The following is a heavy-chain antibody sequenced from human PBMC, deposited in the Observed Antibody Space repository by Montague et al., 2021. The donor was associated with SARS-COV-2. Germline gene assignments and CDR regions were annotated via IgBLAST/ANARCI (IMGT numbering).Heavy chain of an antibody. J-gene: IGHJ6*02. CDR2: YYSGST. Sequence: YYSGSTYYNPSLKGRVTISVDTSKNQFSLKLSSVTAAATAVYYCARVGRQQLVRLSGMDVWGQGTMVTVSS. CDR3: ARVGRQQLVRLSGMDV. D-gene: IGHD6-13*01. V-gene: IGHV4-39*07.